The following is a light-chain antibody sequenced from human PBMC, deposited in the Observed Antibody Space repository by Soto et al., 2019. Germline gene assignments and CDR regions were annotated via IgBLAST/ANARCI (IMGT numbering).Light chain of an antibody. CDR2: GAT. V-gene: IGKV3-11*01. CDR3: QLCSFLLHP. Sequence: GARATLSCRASQSVSNYLAWYQEKLGHAPSLLTSGATKRATGIPDRVSGSGSGTVFTLTISILQAEDVTRYWSQLCSFLLHPFGEGTKVDI. CDR1: QSVSNY. J-gene: IGKJ1*01.